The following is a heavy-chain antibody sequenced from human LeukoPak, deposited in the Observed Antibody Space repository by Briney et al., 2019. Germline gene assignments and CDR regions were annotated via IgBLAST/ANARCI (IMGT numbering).Heavy chain of an antibody. CDR3: ARTGDGTNYYNYYYMDV. CDR1: GASIGSHY. D-gene: IGHD1-14*01. CDR2: VYFTRRT. V-gene: IGHV4-59*11. Sequence: SETLSLTCSVSGASIGSHYWSWIRQPPGKGLEWIGYVYFTRRTHYNPSLTSRVIISVDSFKKQVSLELRSVTAADTAVYFCARTGDGTNYYNYYYMDVWGKGTTITVSS. J-gene: IGHJ6*03.